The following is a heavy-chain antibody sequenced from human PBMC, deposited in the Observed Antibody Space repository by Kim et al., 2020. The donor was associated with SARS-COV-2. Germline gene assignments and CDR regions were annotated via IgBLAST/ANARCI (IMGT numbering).Heavy chain of an antibody. CDR1: GFTFSSYE. D-gene: IGHD3-22*01. CDR2: ISSSGSTI. V-gene: IGHV3-48*03. Sequence: GGSLRLSCAASGFTFSSYEMNWVRQAPGKGLEWVSYISSSGSTIYYADSVKGRFTISRDNAKNSLYLQMNSLRAEDTAVYYCARGRGYYDSSGYSIDYWGQGTLVTVSS. CDR3: ARGRGYYDSSGYSIDY. J-gene: IGHJ4*02.